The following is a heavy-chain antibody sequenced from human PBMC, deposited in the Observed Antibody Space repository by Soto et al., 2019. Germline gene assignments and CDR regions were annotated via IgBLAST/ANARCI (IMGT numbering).Heavy chain of an antibody. J-gene: IGHJ6*02. V-gene: IGHV3-53*01. CDR1: GFTVSSNY. D-gene: IGHD2-15*01. CDR3: ARDQTYCSGGSCLYGMDV. Sequence: GGSLRLSCAASGFTVSSNYMSWVRQAPGKGLEWVSVIYSGGSTYYADSVKGRFTISRDNSKNTLYLQMNSPRAEDTAVYYCARDQTYCSGGSCLYGMDVWGQGTTVTVSS. CDR2: IYSGGST.